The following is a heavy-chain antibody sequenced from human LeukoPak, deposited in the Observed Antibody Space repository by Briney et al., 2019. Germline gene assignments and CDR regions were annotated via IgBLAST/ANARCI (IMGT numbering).Heavy chain of an antibody. V-gene: IGHV4-59*01. CDR2: INYSGGA. Sequence: PSETLSLTCTVSGASIRSFYWSWFRQSPDKGLEWIGYINYSGGANYNPSLQSRATISLDASESQFSLSLKSVAAADTAIYYCARWSNSWKLFDHWGQGTLVTVSS. CDR3: ARWSNSWKLFDH. CDR1: GASIRSFY. J-gene: IGHJ4*02. D-gene: IGHD1-1*01.